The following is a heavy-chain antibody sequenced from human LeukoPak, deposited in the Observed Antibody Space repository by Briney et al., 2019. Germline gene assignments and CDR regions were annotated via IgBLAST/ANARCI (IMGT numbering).Heavy chain of an antibody. CDR1: GFTFNSYA. D-gene: IGHD1-1*01. CDR3: ATKRGQGTQLNYNWFDP. CDR2: ISGGKDST. Sequence: GGSLRLSCAASGFTFNSYAMYWVRQAPGKGLEWVSSISGGKDSTYYADSMKGRFTISRDNSRSTLYLQMNDLRADDTALYYCATKRGQGTQLNYNWFDPWGQGTLVTVSS. V-gene: IGHV3-23*01. J-gene: IGHJ5*02.